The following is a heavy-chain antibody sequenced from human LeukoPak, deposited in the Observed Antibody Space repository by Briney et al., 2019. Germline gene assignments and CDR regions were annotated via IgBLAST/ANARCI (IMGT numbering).Heavy chain of an antibody. CDR3: ARDPAHYDSSGYYS. V-gene: IGHV3-23*01. Sequence: GGSLRLSCLASGFTFSSYAMSWVRQAPGKGLDWVSAITGSGGRTYYADSVKGRFTISRDNAKNSLYLQMNSLRAEDTAVYYCARDPAHYDSSGYYSWGQGTLLTVSS. J-gene: IGHJ4*02. CDR2: ITGSGGRT. D-gene: IGHD3-22*01. CDR1: GFTFSSYA.